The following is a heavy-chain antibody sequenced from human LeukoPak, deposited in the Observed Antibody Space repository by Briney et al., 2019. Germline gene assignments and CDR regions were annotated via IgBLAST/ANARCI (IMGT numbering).Heavy chain of an antibody. D-gene: IGHD3-3*01. CDR2: ISAYNGNT. J-gene: IGHJ4*02. V-gene: IGHV1-18*01. CDR1: GYTFTSYG. Sequence: ASVKVSCKASGYTFTSYGISWVRQAPGQGLEWMGWISAYNGNTNYAQKLQGRVTMTTDTSTSTAYMEPRSLRSDDTAVYYCARDTIFGVVPTTSFDYWGQGTLVTVSS. CDR3: ARDTIFGVVPTTSFDY.